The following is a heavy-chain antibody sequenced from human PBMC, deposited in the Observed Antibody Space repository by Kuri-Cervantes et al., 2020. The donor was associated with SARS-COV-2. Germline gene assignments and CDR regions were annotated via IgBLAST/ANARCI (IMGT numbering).Heavy chain of an antibody. CDR1: GFTFSSYS. Sequence: GGSLRLSCAASGFTFSSYSMNWVRQAPGKGLEWVSSISSSSSYIYYADPVKGRFTISRDNAKNSLYLQMNSLRSDDTAVYYCARVVVVPAAISNPGGMDVWGKGTTVTVSS. CDR2: ISSSSSYI. V-gene: IGHV3-21*04. CDR3: ARVVVVPAAISNPGGMDV. J-gene: IGHJ6*03. D-gene: IGHD2-2*02.